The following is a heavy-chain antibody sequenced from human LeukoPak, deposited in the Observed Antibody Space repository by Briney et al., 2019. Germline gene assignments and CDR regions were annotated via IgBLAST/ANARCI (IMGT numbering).Heavy chain of an antibody. D-gene: IGHD5-18*01. V-gene: IGHV3-23*01. CDR3: ARDGGIQLWSNSYYFDY. J-gene: IGHJ4*02. Sequence: GGSLRLSCAISGFTFSSYVMNWVRQAPGKGLEWVSTISSSGTSTYYADSVKGRFTISRDNSKNTVFLQMNSLRAEDTAVYYCARDGGIQLWSNSYYFDYWGQGTLVTVSS. CDR2: ISSSGTST. CDR1: GFTFSSYV.